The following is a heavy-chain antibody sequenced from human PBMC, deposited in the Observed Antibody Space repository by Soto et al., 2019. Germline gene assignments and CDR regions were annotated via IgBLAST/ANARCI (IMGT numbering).Heavy chain of an antibody. V-gene: IGHV3-30*18. CDR3: AKDREYSSSFPAY. D-gene: IGHD6-6*01. CDR1: GFTFSNYG. CDR2: ISYDGSNE. J-gene: IGHJ4*02. Sequence: GGSLRLSCAASGFTFSNYGMHWVRQAPGKGLEWVAVISYDGSNEYYADSVKGRFTISRDSSKNTLYLQMNSLRPEDTAVYYCAKDREYSSSFPAYWGQGTLVTVSS.